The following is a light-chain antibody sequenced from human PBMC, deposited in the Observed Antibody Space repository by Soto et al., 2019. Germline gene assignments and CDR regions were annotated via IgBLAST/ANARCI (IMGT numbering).Light chain of an antibody. V-gene: IGKV1-39*01. Sequence: DIQMTQSPSSLSASVGDRVTITCRASQSISSYLNWYQQKPGKAPKLLIYAASSLQSGVPSRFSGSGSGTDFTLTISSLQPEDFATYYCQQCNSYSLTFGPGTKVDIK. CDR1: QSISSY. CDR3: QQCNSYSLT. CDR2: AAS. J-gene: IGKJ3*01.